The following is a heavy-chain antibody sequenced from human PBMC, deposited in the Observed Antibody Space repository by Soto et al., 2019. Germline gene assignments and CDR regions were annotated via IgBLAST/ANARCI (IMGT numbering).Heavy chain of an antibody. Sequence: PGGSLRLSCAVSGFTFSAYWMHWVRQVPGKGLTWVSRISDDGSTATYADSVKGRFIISRDNAKNSLYLEMNTLRADDSGLYYCARGPRVSSTGTGAQWGRGTLVTVSS. V-gene: IGHV3-74*01. D-gene: IGHD6-6*01. CDR2: ISDDGSTA. CDR1: GFTFSAYW. J-gene: IGHJ4*02. CDR3: ARGPRVSSTGTGAQ.